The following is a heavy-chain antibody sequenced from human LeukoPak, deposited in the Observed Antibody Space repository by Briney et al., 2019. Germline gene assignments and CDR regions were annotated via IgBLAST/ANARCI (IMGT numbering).Heavy chain of an antibody. V-gene: IGHV3-74*01. CDR1: GFTFSNYY. Sequence: GGSLRLSCAASGFTFSNYYMHWVRQAPGKGLVWVSHINSDGSNTNYADSVKGRFTISRDNAKNTLYLQMNSLRAEDTAVYYCARDLTHRRNYDNSGYQIVPAFWGQGTLVTVSS. CDR2: INSDGSNT. D-gene: IGHD3-22*01. J-gene: IGHJ4*02. CDR3: ARDLTHRRNYDNSGYQIVPAF.